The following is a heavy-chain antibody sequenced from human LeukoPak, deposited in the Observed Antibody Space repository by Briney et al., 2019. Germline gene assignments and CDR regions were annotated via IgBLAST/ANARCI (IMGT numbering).Heavy chain of an antibody. CDR2: IYPGDSDT. V-gene: IGHV5-51*01. CDR3: ARRLGPYQLLSYYFDY. D-gene: IGHD2-2*01. Sequence: GESLEISCKGSGYSFTSYWIGWVRQMPGKGLEWMGIIYPGDSDTRYSPSFQGQVTISADKSISTAYLQWSSLKASDTAMYYCARRLGPYQLLSYYFDYWGQGTLVTVSS. CDR1: GYSFTSYW. J-gene: IGHJ4*02.